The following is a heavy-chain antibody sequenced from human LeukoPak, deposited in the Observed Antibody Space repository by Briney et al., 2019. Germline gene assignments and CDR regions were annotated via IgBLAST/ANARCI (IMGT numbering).Heavy chain of an antibody. CDR2: MNPNSGNT. CDR1: GYTFTSYD. V-gene: IGHV1-8*03. Sequence: ASVKVSCKASGYTFTSYDINWVRQATGQGLEWMGWMNPNSGNTGYAQKFQGRVTITRNTSISTAYMELSSLRSEDTAMYYCARGGYDFWSGYYMGYYYYMDVWGKGTTVTVSS. J-gene: IGHJ6*03. CDR3: ARGGYDFWSGYYMGYYYYMDV. D-gene: IGHD3-3*01.